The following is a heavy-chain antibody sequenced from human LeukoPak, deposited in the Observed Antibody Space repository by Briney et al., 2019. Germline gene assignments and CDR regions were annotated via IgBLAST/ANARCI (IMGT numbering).Heavy chain of an antibody. J-gene: IGHJ4*02. CDR2: IYTSGST. Sequence: SETLSLTCTVSGGSISSYYWSWIRQPAGKGLEWIGRIYTSGSTNYNPSLKSRVTMSVDTSKNQFSLKLSSVTAADTAVYYCARSGYDILTGYYMQPDYWGQGTLVTVSS. CDR3: ARSGYDILTGYYMQPDY. D-gene: IGHD3-9*01. V-gene: IGHV4-4*07. CDR1: GGSISSYY.